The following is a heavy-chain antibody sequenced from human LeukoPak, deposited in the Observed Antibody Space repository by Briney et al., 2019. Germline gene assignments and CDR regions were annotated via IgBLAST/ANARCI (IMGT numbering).Heavy chain of an antibody. CDR2: IIPIFGTA. CDR3: ARGPGIAAAGGLSGYYFDY. J-gene: IGHJ4*02. D-gene: IGHD6-13*01. CDR1: GGTFSSYA. V-gene: IGHV1-69*13. Sequence: SVKVSCKASGGTFSSYAISWVRQAPGQGLEWMGGIIPIFGTANYAQKFQGRVTITADGSTSTAYMELSSLRSEDTAVYYCARGPGIAAAGGLSGYYFDYWGQGTLVTVSS.